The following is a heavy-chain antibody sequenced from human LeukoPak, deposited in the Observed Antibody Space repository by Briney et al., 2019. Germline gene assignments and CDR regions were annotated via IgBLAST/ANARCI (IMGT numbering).Heavy chain of an antibody. V-gene: IGHV3-23*01. CDR2: ISGGGVNT. Sequence: GGFLRLSCAASGFSFSSYAMTWVRQGPGKGLEWVSGISGGGVNTYYADSVKGRFTISRDNSKKTLFLQMDSLRADDTAVYYCAKGGTYHDILTPYYVWGQGTLVTVSS. J-gene: IGHJ4*02. D-gene: IGHD3-9*01. CDR3: AKGGTYHDILTPYYV. CDR1: GFSFSSYA.